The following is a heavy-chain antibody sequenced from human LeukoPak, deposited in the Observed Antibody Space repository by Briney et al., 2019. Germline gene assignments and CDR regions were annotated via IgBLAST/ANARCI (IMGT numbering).Heavy chain of an antibody. D-gene: IGHD2-15*01. Sequence: ASVKVSCKASGYTFTSYYMHWVRQAPGQGLEWMGIINPSGGSTSYAQKFQGRVTMTTDTSTSTAYMELRSLRSDDTAVYYCARDRLGYCSGGSCRNDYWGQGTLVTVSS. J-gene: IGHJ4*02. CDR1: GYTFTSYY. CDR3: ARDRLGYCSGGSCRNDY. V-gene: IGHV1-46*01. CDR2: INPSGGST.